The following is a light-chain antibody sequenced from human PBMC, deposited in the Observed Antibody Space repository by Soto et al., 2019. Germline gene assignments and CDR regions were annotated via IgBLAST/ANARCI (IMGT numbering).Light chain of an antibody. CDR2: DSS. Sequence: IQITQAPSTLSATAGDRFTITGRASQSISSWLAWYQHQPWKGPQLLIYDSSNLESGVPSSFSGSGSATESTLTISNLQPDDFATYYCQQYENYWTFGQGTKVEIK. V-gene: IGKV1-5*01. J-gene: IGKJ1*01. CDR3: QQYENYWT. CDR1: QSISSW.